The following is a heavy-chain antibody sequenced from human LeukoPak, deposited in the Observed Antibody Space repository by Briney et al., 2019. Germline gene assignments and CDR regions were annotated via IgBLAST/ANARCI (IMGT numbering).Heavy chain of an antibody. CDR3: ARGGGYSYGSFDY. CDR2: INWDGSRS. D-gene: IGHD5-18*01. J-gene: IGHJ4*02. CDR1: GFIFDEYA. Sequence: PGGSLRLSCAASGFIFDEYAMHWVRHAPGKGLEWVSLINWDGSRSYYGDSVKGRFTISRDNAKNTLYLQMNSLRAEDTAVYYCARGGGYSYGSFDYWGQGTLVTVSS. V-gene: IGHV3-43D*03.